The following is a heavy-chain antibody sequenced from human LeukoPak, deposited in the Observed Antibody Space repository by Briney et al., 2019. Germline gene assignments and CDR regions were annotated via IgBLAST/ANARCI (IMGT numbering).Heavy chain of an antibody. CDR3: AKRPHDSSGYSAY. Sequence: GGSLRLSCVVSGLTFSDNQMAWIRQAPGKGLEWVSAISGSGGSTYYADSVKGRFTISRDNSKDTLYLQMNSLRAEDTAVYYCAKRPHDSSGYSAYWGQGTLVTVSS. CDR1: GLTFSDNQ. D-gene: IGHD3-22*01. J-gene: IGHJ4*02. CDR2: ISGSGGST. V-gene: IGHV3-23*01.